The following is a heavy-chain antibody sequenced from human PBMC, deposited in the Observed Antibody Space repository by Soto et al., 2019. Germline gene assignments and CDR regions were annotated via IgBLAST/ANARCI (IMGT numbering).Heavy chain of an antibody. CDR1: GFTFGNYA. D-gene: IGHD6-19*01. CDR3: AVPTGVTVTGPGY. Sequence: EVQLLESGGGLVQPGGSLRLSCAASGFTFGNYAMSWVRQAPGKGLEWVSAISGDGGSTYYADSVKGRFTISRENSKNTLYLQMNNLRAADTAVYYCAVPTGVTVTGPGYWGQGALVTVSS. J-gene: IGHJ4*02. CDR2: ISGDGGST. V-gene: IGHV3-23*01.